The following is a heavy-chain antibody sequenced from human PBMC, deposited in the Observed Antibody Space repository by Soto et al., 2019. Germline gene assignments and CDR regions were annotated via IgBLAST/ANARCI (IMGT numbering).Heavy chain of an antibody. CDR2: IWYDGSNT. Sequence: GGSLRLSCVASGFFLRDFGMHWVRQAPGKGLEWVSVIWYDGSNTYQGESVKGRFTMSRDISKNTLYLQMDSLRPEDTAVYYFFIAMAGPSHPSDDRGPGTLVTLSS. D-gene: IGHD6-19*01. V-gene: IGHV3-33*01. CDR1: GFFLRDFG. J-gene: IGHJ4*01. CDR3: FIAMAGPSHPSDD.